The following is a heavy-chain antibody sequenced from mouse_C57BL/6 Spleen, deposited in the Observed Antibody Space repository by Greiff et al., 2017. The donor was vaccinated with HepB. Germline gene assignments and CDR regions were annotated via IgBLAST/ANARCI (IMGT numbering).Heavy chain of an antibody. CDR1: GYTFTSYW. Sequence: QVQLQQSGAELVKPGASVKLSCKASGYTFTSYWMQWVKQRPGQGLEWIGEIDPSDSYTNYNQKFKGKATLTVDTSSSTAYMQLSSLTSEDSAVYYCARGGTDWYFDVWGTGTTVTVSS. D-gene: IGHD3-3*01. V-gene: IGHV1-50*01. J-gene: IGHJ1*03. CDR2: IDPSDSYT. CDR3: ARGGTDWYFDV.